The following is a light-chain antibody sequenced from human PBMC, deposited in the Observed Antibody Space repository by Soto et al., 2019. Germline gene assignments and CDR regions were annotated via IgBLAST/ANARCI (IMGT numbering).Light chain of an antibody. CDR1: QSVTSH. V-gene: IGKV3-15*01. CDR2: GAS. J-gene: IGKJ5*01. CDR3: QHYYKWPPIT. Sequence: EMVMTQSPATLSVSPGERVILSCRASQSVTSHLAWYQQRPGQAPRLLIYGASTRATGIPARFSGSGSGTEFTLTISSLQSEDSAVYYCQHYYKWPPITFGQGTRLEIK.